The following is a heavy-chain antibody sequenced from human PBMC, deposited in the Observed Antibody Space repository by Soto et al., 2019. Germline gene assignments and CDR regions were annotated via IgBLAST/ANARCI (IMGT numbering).Heavy chain of an antibody. CDR3: ARRILLWSVRDAFDI. Sequence: EVQLVQSGAEVKKPGESLKISCKGFGYTYPSYWIGWVRQMPGKGLEWMGIIYPEDSDTRCSPSFQGQVTISADKSISTAYLQWSSLKASDTAMYYCARRILLWSVRDAFDIWGQGTMVTVSS. V-gene: IGHV5-51*03. J-gene: IGHJ3*02. CDR2: IYPEDSDT. CDR1: GYTYPSYW. D-gene: IGHD3-10*01.